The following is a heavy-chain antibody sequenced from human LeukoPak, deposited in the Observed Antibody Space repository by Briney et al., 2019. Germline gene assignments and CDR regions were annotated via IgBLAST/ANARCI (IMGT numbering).Heavy chain of an antibody. Sequence: ASVKVSCKASGYTFTRYYIHWVRQAPGQGLEWMGIIDPSGGSTSYAQKFQGRVTMTRDTSTSTVYMDLSSLRSEDTAVYYCARAEDTGVDYSGQGTLVTVSS. D-gene: IGHD7-27*01. CDR1: GYTFTRYY. V-gene: IGHV1-46*01. CDR2: IDPSGGST. J-gene: IGHJ4*02. CDR3: ARAEDTGVDY.